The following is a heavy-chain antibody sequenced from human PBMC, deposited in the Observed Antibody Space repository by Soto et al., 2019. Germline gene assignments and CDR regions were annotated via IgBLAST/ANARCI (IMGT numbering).Heavy chain of an antibody. V-gene: IGHV1-18*01. J-gene: IGHJ4*02. CDR2: ISAYNGNT. CDR1: GYTFTSYG. Sequence: QVQLVQSGAEVKKPGASVKVSCKASGYTFTSYGISWVRQAPGQGLEWMGWISAYNGNTNYAQKLQGRVTRTTDTSTSTAYMEVSSLSSDDTAVYYGAREVSIAARPLGYWGKGTLVTVA. D-gene: IGHD6-6*01. CDR3: AREVSIAARPLGY.